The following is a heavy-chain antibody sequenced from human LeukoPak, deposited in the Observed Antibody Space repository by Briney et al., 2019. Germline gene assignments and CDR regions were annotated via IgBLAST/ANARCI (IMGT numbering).Heavy chain of an antibody. J-gene: IGHJ5*01. Sequence: PSETLSLTCTVSGGSISSFYWSWIRQPPGKGLEWIGHIYYSGSTNNNPSLKSRVTISVDTSKNQFSLRLTSVAAADTAVYYCAREPNNWNGQDNWFDSWGQGTLVTVSS. D-gene: IGHD1-20*01. CDR3: AREPNNWNGQDNWFDS. V-gene: IGHV4-59*01. CDR1: GGSISSFY. CDR2: IYYSGST.